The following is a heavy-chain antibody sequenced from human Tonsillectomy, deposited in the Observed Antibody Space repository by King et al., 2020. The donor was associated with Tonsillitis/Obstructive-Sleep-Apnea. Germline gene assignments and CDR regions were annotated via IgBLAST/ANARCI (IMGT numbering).Heavy chain of an antibody. CDR3: ARAHEEAVRDSFDV. Sequence: VQLVQSGGGVVQPGKSLRLSCAASGFRFSTYGMHWVRQTPGKGLEWVAVISYDGKDSYYADFVEGRFIISRDNSQNTLCLQMNGLKAEDTALYYSARAHEEAVRDSFDVWGQGTVVTISS. D-gene: IGHD6-6*01. CDR2: ISYDGKDS. J-gene: IGHJ3*01. CDR1: GFRFSTYG. V-gene: IGHV3-30*01.